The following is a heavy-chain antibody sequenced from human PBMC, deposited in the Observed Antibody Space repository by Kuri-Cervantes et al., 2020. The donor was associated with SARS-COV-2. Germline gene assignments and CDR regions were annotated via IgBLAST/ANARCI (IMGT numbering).Heavy chain of an antibody. D-gene: IGHD3-10*01. CDR1: GYTFTSYG. J-gene: IGHJ5*02. V-gene: IGHV1-18*01. Sequence: ASVQVSCKASGYTFTSYGISWVRQAPGQGLEWMGWISAYNGNTNYAQKLQGRVTMTTDTSTSTAYMELRSLRSDDTAVYYCASYLLAGWFDPWGQGTLVTVSS. CDR2: ISAYNGNT. CDR3: ASYLLAGWFDP.